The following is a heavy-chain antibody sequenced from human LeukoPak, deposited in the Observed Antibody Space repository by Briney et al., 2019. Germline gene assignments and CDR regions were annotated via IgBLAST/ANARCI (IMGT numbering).Heavy chain of an antibody. CDR1: GYTFTDYY. CDR2: VDPEDGET. J-gene: IGHJ4*02. D-gene: IGHD3-22*01. Sequence: ASVTVSCKASGYTFTDYYMHWVQQAPGKGLEWMGRVDPEDGETIYAEKFQGRVTITADTSTDTTYMELSSLRSEDTAVYYCATGYYDSSGPFFDYWGQGTLVTVSS. CDR3: ATGYYDSSGPFFDY. V-gene: IGHV1-69-2*01.